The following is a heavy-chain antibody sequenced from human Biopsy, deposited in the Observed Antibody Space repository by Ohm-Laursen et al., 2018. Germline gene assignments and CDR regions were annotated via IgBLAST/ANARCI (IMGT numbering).Heavy chain of an antibody. J-gene: IGHJ1*01. V-gene: IGHV1-69*06. CDR2: NIPILGTG. CDR1: GGTFSNYG. D-gene: IGHD3-9*01. Sequence: SVKVSCKAPGGTFSNYGVNWVRQAPGQGLEWLGGNIPILGTGNYAQKFQDRVTVAADTSTSTATMELRSLRSVDTAVYYCATKLTGYFHHWGQGILVIVSS. CDR3: ATKLTGYFHH.